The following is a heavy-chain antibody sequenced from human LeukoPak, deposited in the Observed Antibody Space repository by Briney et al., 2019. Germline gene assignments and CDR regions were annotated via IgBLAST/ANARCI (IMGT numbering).Heavy chain of an antibody. CDR1: GGSISSYY. D-gene: IGHD3-22*01. CDR3: ARGCYDSSGYYYHYYYYYMDV. J-gene: IGHJ6*03. Sequence: SETLSLTCTVSGGSISSYYWSWIRQPPGKGLEWIGYIYYSGSTNYNPSLKSRVTISVDTSKNQFSLKLSSVTAADTAVYYCARGCYDSSGYYYHYYYYYMDVWGKGTTVTVSS. V-gene: IGHV4-59*12. CDR2: IYYSGST.